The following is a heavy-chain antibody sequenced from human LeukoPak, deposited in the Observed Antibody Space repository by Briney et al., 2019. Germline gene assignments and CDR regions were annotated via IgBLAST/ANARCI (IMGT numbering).Heavy chain of an antibody. Sequence: GGSLRLSCAASGFTFSNYWMSWVRQTPGKGLEWVANIKQDGSEKKNVDSVKGRFTISRDNAKNSLYLQMNSLRAEDTAVYYCAREGRRPPYNYYYMDVWGKGTTVTISS. CDR2: IKQDGSEK. V-gene: IGHV3-7*03. CDR3: AREGRRPPYNYYYMDV. J-gene: IGHJ6*03. CDR1: GFTFSNYW.